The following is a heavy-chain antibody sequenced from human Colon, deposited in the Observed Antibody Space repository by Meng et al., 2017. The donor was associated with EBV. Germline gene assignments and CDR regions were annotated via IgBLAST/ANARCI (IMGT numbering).Heavy chain of an antibody. V-gene: IGHV4-34*02. D-gene: IGHD2-2*03. J-gene: IGHJ4*02. CDR2: INHSGSA. Sequence: QVQLQQWGGGRLKPSETLSLTCGVSGGSLSGYYWSWIRHFPGRTLEFIGDINHSGSANYNPSLRSRVTISVDTSKNQIFLNLHSVTAADTAVYHCARTFGYCSNNNCPRTLGYWGQGTLVTVSS. CDR1: GGSLSGYY. CDR3: ARTFGYCSNNNCPRTLGY.